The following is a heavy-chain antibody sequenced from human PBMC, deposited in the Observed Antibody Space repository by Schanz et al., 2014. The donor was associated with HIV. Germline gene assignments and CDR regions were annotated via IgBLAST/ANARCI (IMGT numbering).Heavy chain of an antibody. J-gene: IGHJ1*01. CDR3: AKDPYQGSSGWLD. D-gene: IGHD6-19*01. CDR2: ISDSGRTT. V-gene: IGHV3-23*01. Sequence: EVQLLESGGGLVQPGGSLRLSCAVSGFTFRKSGMQWVRQAPGKGLEWVSAISDSGRTTYYGDSAKGRFTISRDNSKNTLYLQMHSLRAEDTAVYYCAKDPYQGSSGWLDWGQGTLVTVSS. CDR1: GFTFRKSG.